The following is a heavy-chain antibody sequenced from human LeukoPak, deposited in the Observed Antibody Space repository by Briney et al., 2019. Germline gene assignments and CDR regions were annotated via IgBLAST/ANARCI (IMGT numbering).Heavy chain of an antibody. D-gene: IGHD7-27*01. J-gene: IGHJ4*02. CDR3: ARKSVTGDSVDY. CDR1: GFTFSGYS. Sequence: GGSLRLSCAASGFTFSGYSMNWVRQAPGKGLEWVSSISGSSSYIYYADSVKGRFTISRDNAKNSLYLQMNSLRADDTALYYCARKSVTGDSVDYWGQGTLVTVSS. V-gene: IGHV3-21*01. CDR2: ISGSSSYI.